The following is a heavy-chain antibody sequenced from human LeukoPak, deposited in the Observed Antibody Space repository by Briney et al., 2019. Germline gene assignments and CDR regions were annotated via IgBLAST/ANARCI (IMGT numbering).Heavy chain of an antibody. D-gene: IGHD3-3*01. J-gene: IGHJ6*03. V-gene: IGHV4-39*01. CDR3: ARTHYDFWSGYLDV. CDR2: IYYSGST. Sequence: PSETLSLTCTVSGGSISSSSYYWGWIRQPPGKGLEWIGSIYYSGSTYYNPSLKSRVTISVDTSKNQFSLKLSSVTAADTAVYYCARTHYDFWSGYLDVWGKGTTVTVSS. CDR1: GGSISSSSYY.